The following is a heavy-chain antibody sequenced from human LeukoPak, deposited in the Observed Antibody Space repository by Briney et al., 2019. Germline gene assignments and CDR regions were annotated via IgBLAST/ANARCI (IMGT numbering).Heavy chain of an antibody. J-gene: IGHJ3*02. CDR1: GGSISSSSYY. V-gene: IGHV4-39*01. CDR3: ARRPVLRFLGSDAFDI. Sequence: SETLSFTCTVSGGSISSSSYYWGWIRQPPGKGLEWIGSIYYSGSTYYNPSLKSRVTISVDTSKNQFSLKLSSVTAADTAVYYCARRPVLRFLGSDAFDIWGQGTMVTVSS. D-gene: IGHD3-3*01. CDR2: IYYSGST.